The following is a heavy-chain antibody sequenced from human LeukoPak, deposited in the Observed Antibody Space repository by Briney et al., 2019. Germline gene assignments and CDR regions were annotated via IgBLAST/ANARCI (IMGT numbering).Heavy chain of an antibody. CDR2: MSRNSGYT. CDR3: AANTYGLDP. V-gene: IGHV1-8*01. CDR1: RYTFSNYD. J-gene: IGHJ5*02. Sequence: ASVKVSCKASRYTFSNYDIIWVRQATGQGLEWMAWMSRNSGYTAYAKNFQGRVSLTGDTSINTAYMELSSLTSEDTAVYYCAANTYGLDPWGQGTPVTVSS. D-gene: IGHD5-18*01.